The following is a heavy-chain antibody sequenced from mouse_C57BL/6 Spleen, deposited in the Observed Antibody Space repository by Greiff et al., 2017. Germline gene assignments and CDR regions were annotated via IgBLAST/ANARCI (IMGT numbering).Heavy chain of an antibody. CDR3: AREGRWFAY. J-gene: IGHJ3*01. CDR2: IDPSDSYT. CDR1: GYTFTSYW. D-gene: IGHD3-3*01. Sequence: QVQLQQPGAELVRPGTSVKLSCKASGYTFTSYWMHWVKQRPGQGLEWIGVIDPSDSYTNYNQKFKGKATLTVDTSSSTAYMQLSSLTSEDSAVYYCAREGRWFAYWGQGTLVTVSA. V-gene: IGHV1-59*01.